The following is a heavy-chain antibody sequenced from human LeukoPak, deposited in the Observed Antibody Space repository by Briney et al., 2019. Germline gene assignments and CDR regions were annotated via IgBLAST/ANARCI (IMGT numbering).Heavy chain of an antibody. V-gene: IGHV4-39*07. D-gene: IGHD3-22*01. CDR3: ARSDYYDSSGYYYNAFDI. CDR2: IYDSGST. CDR1: GGSIRSSYYY. J-gene: IGHJ3*02. Sequence: SETLSLTCTVSGGSIRSSYYYWGWIRQPPGKGLEWIGSIYDSGSTYYNPSLKSRVTISVDTSKDQFSLKLSSVTAADTAVYYCARSDYYDSSGYYYNAFDIWGQGTMVTVSS.